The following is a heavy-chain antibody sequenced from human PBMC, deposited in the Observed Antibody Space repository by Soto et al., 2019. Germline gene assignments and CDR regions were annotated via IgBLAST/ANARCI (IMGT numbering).Heavy chain of an antibody. CDR1: GYTFTSYD. J-gene: IGHJ6*03. CDR2: MNPNSGNT. Sequence: ASVKVSCKASGYTFTSYDINWVRQATGQGLEWMGWMNPNSGNTGYAQKFQGRVTMTRNTSISTAYMELSSLRSEDTAVYYCASGGNFDWLGNYYYMDVWGKGTTVTVSS. D-gene: IGHD3-9*01. CDR3: ASGGNFDWLGNYYYMDV. V-gene: IGHV1-8*01.